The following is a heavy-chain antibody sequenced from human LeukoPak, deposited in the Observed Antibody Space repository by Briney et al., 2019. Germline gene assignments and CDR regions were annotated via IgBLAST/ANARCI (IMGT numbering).Heavy chain of an antibody. CDR3: ARFGTSSSRFFDQ. CDR1: GGSISAYY. V-gene: IGHV4-59*01. D-gene: IGHD6-6*01. J-gene: IGHJ4*02. Sequence: PSETLSLTCTASGGSISAYYWSWIRQPPGKGLEWIGYIHYSGTTNYYPSLKSRVTIALDTSKNQFSLKLNSVTAADTAVYYCARFGTSSSRFFDQWGQGTLVTVSS. CDR2: IHYSGTT.